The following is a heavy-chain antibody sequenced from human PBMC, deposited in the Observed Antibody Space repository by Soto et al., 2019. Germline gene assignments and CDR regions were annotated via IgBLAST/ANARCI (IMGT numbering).Heavy chain of an antibody. CDR3: ATDRDYALNY. CDR2: MRSSADPI. D-gene: IGHD4-17*01. Sequence: GGSLRLSCAASGFIFSTSSMNWVRQAPGKGLEWISYMRSSADPIYYADSLKGRFTISRDNAKNSLYLQMNNLRDEDTAVYYCATDRDYALNYWGQGILVTVSS. CDR1: GFIFSTSS. J-gene: IGHJ4*02. V-gene: IGHV3-48*02.